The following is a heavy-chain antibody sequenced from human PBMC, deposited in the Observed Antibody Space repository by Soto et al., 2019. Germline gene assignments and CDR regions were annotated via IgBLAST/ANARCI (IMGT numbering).Heavy chain of an antibody. Sequence: PSETLSLTCTVSGGSISSGGYYWSWIRQHPGKGLEWIGYTYYSGSTYYNPSLKSRVTISVDTSKNQFSLKLSSVTAADTAVYYCARGLGPTVFNYYYYGMDVWGQGTTVTVSS. CDR3: ARGLGPTVFNYYYYGMDV. V-gene: IGHV4-31*03. J-gene: IGHJ6*02. CDR2: TYYSGST. CDR1: GGSISSGGYY. D-gene: IGHD4-17*01.